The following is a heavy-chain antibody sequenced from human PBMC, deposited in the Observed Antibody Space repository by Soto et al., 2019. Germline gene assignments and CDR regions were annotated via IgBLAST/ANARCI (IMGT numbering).Heavy chain of an antibody. J-gene: IGHJ4*02. CDR1: GFIFEDYD. Sequence: EVQLVESGGGLAQPGRSLRLSCVASGFIFEDYDMHWVRQVPGKGLEWVSSISSNSGAIKYADSLKGRFTLSRDNAKNSMYLQMNGLRVEDTAFYFCVKGTFSSSKVIFDYWGQGTLVTVSS. CDR3: VKGTFSSSKVIFDY. CDR2: ISSNSGAI. V-gene: IGHV3-9*01. D-gene: IGHD6-6*01.